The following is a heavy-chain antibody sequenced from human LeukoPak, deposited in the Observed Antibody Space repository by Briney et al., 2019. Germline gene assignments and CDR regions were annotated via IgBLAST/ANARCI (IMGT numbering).Heavy chain of an antibody. D-gene: IGHD1-26*01. CDR3: ASPSYQTGTYYYFDY. J-gene: IGHJ4*02. Sequence: ASVKVSRKASGYTFTDYYIHWVRHAPGQGLEWMGLINPNSGGTNYAQKFQDRVTMTRDTSISTAYMELSTLGSDDTAVYYCASPSYQTGTYYYFDYWGQGTLVTVSS. CDR2: INPNSGGT. CDR1: GYTFTDYY. V-gene: IGHV1-2*02.